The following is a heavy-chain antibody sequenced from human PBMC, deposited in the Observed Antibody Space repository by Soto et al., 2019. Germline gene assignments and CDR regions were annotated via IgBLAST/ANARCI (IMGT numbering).Heavy chain of an antibody. Sequence: EVQLLESGGGLVQPGGSLRLSCAASGFTFSSYAMSWVRQAPGKGLEWVSAISGSGGSTYYEDSVKGRFTISRDNSKNTLYLQMNSLRAEDTAVYHCAKDLYERPSSFLHEVWGQGTLVTVSS. CDR2: ISGSGGST. CDR3: AKDLYERPSSFLHEV. J-gene: IGHJ4*02. D-gene: IGHD6-6*01. CDR1: GFTFSSYA. V-gene: IGHV3-23*01.